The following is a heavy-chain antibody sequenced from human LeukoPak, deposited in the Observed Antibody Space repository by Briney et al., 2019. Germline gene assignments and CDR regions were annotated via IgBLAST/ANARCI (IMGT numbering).Heavy chain of an antibody. D-gene: IGHD7-27*01. V-gene: IGHV1-2*06. CDR2: INPSSGVT. Sequence: ASVKVFCNTSGYTFNGYFIHWVRQAAGQGLEWMGRINPSSGVTEYAQNFQGRVAMSRDTSISTASTELSWLTSDDTAVYYCARDLPSTPNWEFDYWGQGTLVTVSS. CDR1: GYTFNGYF. J-gene: IGHJ4*02. CDR3: ARDLPSTPNWEFDY.